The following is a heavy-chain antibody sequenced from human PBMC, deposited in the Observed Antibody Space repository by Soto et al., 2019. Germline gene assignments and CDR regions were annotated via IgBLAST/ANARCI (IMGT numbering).Heavy chain of an antibody. CDR3: ATRDPPVPTGGGDAFDI. J-gene: IGHJ3*02. V-gene: IGHV1-18*04. CDR2: NSAYNGNT. CDR1: GYTFTSYG. D-gene: IGHD4-17*01. Sequence: QVQLVQSGAEVKKPGASVKVSCKASGYTFTSYGISWVRQAPGQGLEWMGWNSAYNGNTNYAQKLQGRVTMTTDTSTSTDSMKRRSLACGDTAVYYGATRDPPVPTGGGDAFDIWGQGTMVTVSS.